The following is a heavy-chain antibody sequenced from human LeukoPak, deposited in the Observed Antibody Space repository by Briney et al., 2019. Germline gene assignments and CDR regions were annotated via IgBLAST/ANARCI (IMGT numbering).Heavy chain of an antibody. CDR1: GFTSSSYW. V-gene: IGHV3-74*01. Sequence: GGSLRLSCALSGFTSSSYWMHWVRQVPGKGLVWVSRINDDGTYTVYADSVRGRFTISRDNAKNTLYLQMNSLRGEDTAVYYCGREIQAPGKTLEYWGQGTLVTVSS. CDR2: INDDGTYT. CDR3: GREIQAPGKTLEY. J-gene: IGHJ4*02.